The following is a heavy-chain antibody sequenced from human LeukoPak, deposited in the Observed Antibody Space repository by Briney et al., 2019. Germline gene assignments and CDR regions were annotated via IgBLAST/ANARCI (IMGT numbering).Heavy chain of an antibody. Sequence: PSETLSLTCTVSGGSISSYYCSWIRQPPGKGLEWIGYIYYSVSTNYNPSLKSRVTISVDTSKNHFSLKLSPVTAADTAVYYCVRESRYDILTGYDYWGQGTLVTVSS. D-gene: IGHD3-9*01. CDR2: IYYSVST. CDR3: VRESRYDILTGYDY. J-gene: IGHJ4*02. CDR1: GGSISSYY. V-gene: IGHV4-59*12.